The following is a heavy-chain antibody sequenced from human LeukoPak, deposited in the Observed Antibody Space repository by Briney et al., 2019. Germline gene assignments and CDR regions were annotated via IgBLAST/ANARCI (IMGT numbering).Heavy chain of an antibody. CDR2: FYWNDNK. V-gene: IGHV2-5*01. Sequence: SGPTLVKPTQTLTLTCSFSGFSLSTRGVGVGWIRQPPGKAQEWLADFYWNDNKRYSPFLKSRLTIAKGTSKNQVVLTMTNVDPVDTAAYFCAHARLLRGPDAYYFDFWGQGTLVTVSS. J-gene: IGHJ4*02. D-gene: IGHD1-14*01. CDR1: GFSLSTRGVG. CDR3: AHARLLRGPDAYYFDF.